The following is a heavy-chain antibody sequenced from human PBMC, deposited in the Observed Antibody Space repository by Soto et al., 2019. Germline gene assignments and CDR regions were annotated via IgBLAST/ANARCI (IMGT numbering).Heavy chain of an antibody. Sequence: GGSLRLSCAASGFTVSSNYMSWVRQAPGKGLEWVSVIYSGGSTYYADSVKGRFTISRDNSKNTLYLQMNSLRAEDTAVYYCARDSYYDFWSGYFYYGMDVWGQGTTVT. V-gene: IGHV3-53*01. CDR1: GFTVSSNY. CDR2: IYSGGST. D-gene: IGHD3-3*01. CDR3: ARDSYYDFWSGYFYYGMDV. J-gene: IGHJ6*02.